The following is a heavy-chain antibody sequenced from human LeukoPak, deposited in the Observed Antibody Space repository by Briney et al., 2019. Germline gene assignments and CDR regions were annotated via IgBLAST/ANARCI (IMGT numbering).Heavy chain of an antibody. CDR2: IIPIFGTA. V-gene: IGHV1-69*13. CDR3: ASSGLRFLEWLLPSGY. Sequence: ASVKVSCKASGGTFSSYAISWVRQAPGQGLEWMGGIIPIFGTANYAQKFQGRVTITADESTSTAYMELSSLRSEDTAVYYCASSGLRFLEWLLPSGYWGQGTLVTVSS. J-gene: IGHJ4*02. D-gene: IGHD3-3*01. CDR1: GGTFSSYA.